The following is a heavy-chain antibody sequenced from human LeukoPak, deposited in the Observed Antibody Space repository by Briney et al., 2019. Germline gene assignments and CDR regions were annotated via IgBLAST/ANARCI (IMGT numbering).Heavy chain of an antibody. CDR3: AREGITAGVNLGY. CDR2: LNSDESNT. J-gene: IGHJ4*02. V-gene: IGHV3-74*01. D-gene: IGHD1-14*01. Sequence: PGGSLRLSCAASGFTFSGYWMHWVRQAPGKGLVWVSRLNSDESNTRYADSVKGRFTISRDNAKNTLYLQMNSLRAEDTAVYYCAREGITAGVNLGYWGQGTLVTVSS. CDR1: GFTFSGYW.